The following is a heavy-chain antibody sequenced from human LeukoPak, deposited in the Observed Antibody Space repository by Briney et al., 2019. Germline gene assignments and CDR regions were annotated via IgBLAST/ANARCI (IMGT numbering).Heavy chain of an antibody. J-gene: IGHJ3*02. CDR2: IRYDGSNK. CDR1: GFTFSSYG. D-gene: IGHD3-3*01. Sequence: GGSLRLSCAASGFTFSSYGMHWVRQAPGKGLEWVAFIRYDGSNKYYADSVKGRFTISRDNSKNTLYLQMNSLRAEDTAVYYCAKGATIFGVVRDAFDIWGQGTMVTVSS. CDR3: AKGATIFGVVRDAFDI. V-gene: IGHV3-30*02.